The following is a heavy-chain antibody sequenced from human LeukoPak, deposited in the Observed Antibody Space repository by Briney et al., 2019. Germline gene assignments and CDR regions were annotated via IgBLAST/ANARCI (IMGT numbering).Heavy chain of an antibody. CDR1: GYTFTSYY. V-gene: IGHV1-46*01. CDR2: INPSGGST. D-gene: IGHD3-22*01. Sequence: ASVKVSCKASGYTFTSYYMHWVRRAPGQGLEWMGIINPSGGSTSNAQKFQGRVTMTRDMSTSTVYMELSSLRSEDTAVYYCAGEWGGGLHYYDSSGLDYWGQGTLVTVSS. CDR3: AGEWGGGLHYYDSSGLDY. J-gene: IGHJ4*02.